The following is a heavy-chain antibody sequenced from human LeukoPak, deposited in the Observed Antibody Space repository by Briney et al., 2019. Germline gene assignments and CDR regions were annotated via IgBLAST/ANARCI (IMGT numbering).Heavy chain of an antibody. CDR3: ARPPSVFGVVTLVFFDY. D-gene: IGHD3-3*01. J-gene: IGHJ4*02. CDR2: INPNSGGT. V-gene: IGHV1-2*02. Sequence: ASVKVSCKASGYTFTGYYMHWVRQAPGQGLEWMGWINPNSGGTNYAQKFQGRVTMTRDTSISTAYMELSRLRSDDTAVYYCARPPSVFGVVTLVFFDYWGQGPLVPVSS. CDR1: GYTFTGYY.